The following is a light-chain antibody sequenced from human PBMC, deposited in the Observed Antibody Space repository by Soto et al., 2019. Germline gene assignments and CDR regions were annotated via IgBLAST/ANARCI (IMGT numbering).Light chain of an antibody. CDR2: GAS. V-gene: IGKV3-20*01. Sequence: EIVLTQSPGTLSLSPGERATLSCRASQSVSSSYLAWYQQKPGQAPRLLIYGASSRATDIPDRYSGSGSGTDFTLTISSLQSEDFAVYYCQQYNNWPLTFGGGTKVEIK. CDR3: QQYNNWPLT. CDR1: QSVSSSY. J-gene: IGKJ4*01.